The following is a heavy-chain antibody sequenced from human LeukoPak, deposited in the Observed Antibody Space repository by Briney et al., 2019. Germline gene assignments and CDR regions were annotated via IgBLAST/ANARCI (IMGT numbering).Heavy chain of an antibody. J-gene: IGHJ4*02. CDR1: GGSISDYY. CDR3: ARGRLDSRNYYFDY. CDR2: IHYSGST. V-gene: IGHV4-59*01. D-gene: IGHD6-13*01. Sequence: SETLSLTCTVSGGSISDYYWTWIRQPPGKGLEWIGYIHYSGSTNYNPPLKSRVTISLDTSKNQFSLKLRSVTAADTAVYYCARGRLDSRNYYFDYWGQGTLVTVSS.